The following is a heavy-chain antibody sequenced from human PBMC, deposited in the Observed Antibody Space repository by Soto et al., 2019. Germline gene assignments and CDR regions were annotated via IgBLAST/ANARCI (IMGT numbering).Heavy chain of an antibody. D-gene: IGHD1-26*01. V-gene: IGHV1-24*01. J-gene: IGHJ4*02. Sequence: AASVKVSCKVSGYSLTELSIHWVRQAPGKGLEWMGGFDPEDGDSIYALKFQGRVTMTEDASTDTAYMELSSLRSEDTALYYCATGSVDYYRGYLDQWGQGALVTVSS. CDR3: ATGSVDYYRGYLDQ. CDR1: GYSLTELS. CDR2: FDPEDGDS.